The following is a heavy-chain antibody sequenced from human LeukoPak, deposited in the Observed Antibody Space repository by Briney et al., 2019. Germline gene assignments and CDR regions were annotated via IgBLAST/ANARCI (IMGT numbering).Heavy chain of an antibody. CDR2: VYSSGST. J-gene: IGHJ1*01. Sequence: PSETLSLTCTLSGGSISNSYWSWIRQPPGKRLEWIGYVYSSGSTSYNPSLRSRVTISVDTSKNQFSLKLSSVTAADTAVYYCARQVAYGGNSVYFQHWGQGTLVTVSS. CDR3: ARQVAYGGNSVYFQH. D-gene: IGHD4-23*01. CDR1: GGSISNSY. V-gene: IGHV4-59*01.